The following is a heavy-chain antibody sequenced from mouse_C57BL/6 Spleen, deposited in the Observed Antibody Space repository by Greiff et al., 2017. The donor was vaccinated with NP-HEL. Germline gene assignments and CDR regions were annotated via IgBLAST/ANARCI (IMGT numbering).Heavy chain of an antibody. V-gene: IGHV5-17*01. J-gene: IGHJ4*01. Sequence: EVHLVESGGGLVKPGGSLKLSCAASGFTFSDYGMHWVRQAPEKGLEWVAYISSGSSTIYYADTVKGRFTISRDNAKNTLFLQMTSLRSEDTAMYYCARSYYDYDEGYAMDYWGQGTSVTVSS. CDR1: GFTFSDYG. CDR2: ISSGSSTI. CDR3: ARSYYDYDEGYAMDY. D-gene: IGHD2-4*01.